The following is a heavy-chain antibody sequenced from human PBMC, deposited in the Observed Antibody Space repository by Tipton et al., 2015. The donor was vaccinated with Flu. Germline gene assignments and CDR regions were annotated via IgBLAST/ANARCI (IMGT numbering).Heavy chain of an antibody. V-gene: IGHV4-38-2*02. J-gene: IGHJ4*02. Sequence: GLVKPSETLSLICTVSDYSISRGYYWGWIRQPPGKGLEWIGCISHSGRTYYNPSLKSRVTISLDTAKNQFSQRLTSVTAADTAVYYCARSTYYYGSGSSDSWGQGTLVTVSS. CDR2: ISHSGRT. D-gene: IGHD3-10*01. CDR3: ARSTYYYGSGSSDS. CDR1: DYSISRGYY.